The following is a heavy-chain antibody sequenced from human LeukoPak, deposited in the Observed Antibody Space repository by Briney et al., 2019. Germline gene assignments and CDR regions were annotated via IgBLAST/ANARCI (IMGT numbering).Heavy chain of an antibody. D-gene: IGHD6-13*01. CDR3: ARQSVYSSSSDYYFDY. J-gene: IGHJ4*02. Sequence: SETLSLTCTVSGGSFSTSYWSWIRQFPGKGLEWIGYIYYSGSTNYNPSLQSRVTISVDTSKNQFSLKLSSVTAADTAVYYCARQSVYSSSSDYYFDYWGQGTLVTVSS. V-gene: IGHV4-59*08. CDR2: IYYSGST. CDR1: GGSFSTSY.